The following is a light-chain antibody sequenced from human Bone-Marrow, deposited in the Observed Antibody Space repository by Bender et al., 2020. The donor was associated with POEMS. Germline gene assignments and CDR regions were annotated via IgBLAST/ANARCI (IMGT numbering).Light chain of an antibody. Sequence: SYVLTQPPSVSVAPGKTARITCGGDDIGSKSVHWYHQRPGQAPVLVVYDERDRPSGSPGRFSGSKSGTTASLAISGLRSEDEADYYCAAWDDRLRGYLFGTGTKVTVL. V-gene: IGLV3-21*03. CDR3: AAWDDRLRGYL. J-gene: IGLJ1*01. CDR1: DIGSKS. CDR2: DER.